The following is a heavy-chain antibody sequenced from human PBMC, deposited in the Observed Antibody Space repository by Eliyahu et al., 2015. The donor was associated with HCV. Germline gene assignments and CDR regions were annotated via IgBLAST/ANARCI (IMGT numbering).Heavy chain of an antibody. CDR3: ASGGGGIAVAGTGGWFDP. J-gene: IGHJ5*02. CDR2: IXYXGST. CDR1: XGSITTYY. D-gene: IGHD6-19*01. Sequence: QVQLQESGPGLVKSSXTLSLTCTVSXGSITTYYWXXXRQPPGKELEWXGYIXYXGSTNYXPPLKSRVTISLDTSKNQFSLNLTSVTAADTAVYYCASGGGGIAVAGTGGWFDPWGQGTLVTVSS. V-gene: IGHV4-59*01.